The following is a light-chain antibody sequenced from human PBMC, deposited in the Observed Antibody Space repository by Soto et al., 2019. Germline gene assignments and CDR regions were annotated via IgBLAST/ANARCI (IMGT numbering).Light chain of an antibody. CDR1: KLGDKY. Sequence: SYELTQSPSVSVSPGQTASITCSGDKLGDKYACWYQQKPRQSPVLVIYQDSKRPSGIPERFSGSNSGNTATLTISGTQAMDEADYYCQAWDSSTVVFGGGTKLTVL. V-gene: IGLV3-1*01. J-gene: IGLJ2*01. CDR3: QAWDSSTVV. CDR2: QDS.